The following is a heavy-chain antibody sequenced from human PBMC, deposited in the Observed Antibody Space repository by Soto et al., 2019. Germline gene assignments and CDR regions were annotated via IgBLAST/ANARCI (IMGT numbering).Heavy chain of an antibody. J-gene: IGHJ6*02. CDR1: GGSFSGYY. V-gene: IGHV4-34*01. CDR3: ASLYDSSGHTGYYGMDV. Sequence: SETLSLTCAVYGGSFSGYYWSWIRQPPGKGLEWIGEINHSGSTNYNPSLKSRVTISVDTSKNQFSLKLSSVTAADTAVYYCASLYDSSGHTGYYGMDVWGQGTTVTVSS. CDR2: INHSGST. D-gene: IGHD3-22*01.